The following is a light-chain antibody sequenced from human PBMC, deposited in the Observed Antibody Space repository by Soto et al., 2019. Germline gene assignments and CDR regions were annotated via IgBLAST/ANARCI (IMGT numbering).Light chain of an antibody. CDR2: GAS. CDR3: QQYDNSLWT. Sequence: EIVLTQSPGTLSLSPGERATLSCRASQSVGSSLSWYQQKPGQAPRLLFYGASNRATAIPDRFSGSGSGTDFTLTISRLEPEDFAMYYCQQYDNSLWTFGQGTKVDIK. CDR1: QSVGSS. J-gene: IGKJ1*01. V-gene: IGKV3-20*01.